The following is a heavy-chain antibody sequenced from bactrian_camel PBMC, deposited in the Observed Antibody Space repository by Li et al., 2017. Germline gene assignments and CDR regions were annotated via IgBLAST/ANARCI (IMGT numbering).Heavy chain of an antibody. Sequence: HVQLVESGGDSVQVGGSLRLSCEVSGFPWRDSCMAWYRQVPGKERELVADTDRDGTRNYDDSVRGRFTISKDNAKNILYLQMINLEPEDTAMYFCAADNSPYAMCTYDYWGQGTQVTVS. D-gene: IGHD7*01. V-gene: IGHV3S55*01. J-gene: IGHJ4*01. CDR2: TDRDGTR. CDR3: AADNSPYAMCTYDY. CDR1: GFPWRDSC.